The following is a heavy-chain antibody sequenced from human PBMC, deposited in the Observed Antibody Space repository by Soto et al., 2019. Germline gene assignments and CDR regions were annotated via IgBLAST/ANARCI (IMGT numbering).Heavy chain of an antibody. CDR1: GFTFSSYS. CDR2: ISSSSSTI. CDR3: ARDHYYDSSGLMDV. J-gene: IGHJ6*02. V-gene: IGHV3-48*02. Sequence: EVQLVESGGGLVQPGGSLRLSCAASGFTFSSYSMNWVRQAPGNGLEWVSYISSSSSTIYYADSVKGRFTISRDNAKNSLYLQMNSLRDEDTAVYYCARDHYYDSSGLMDVWGQGTTVTVSS. D-gene: IGHD3-22*01.